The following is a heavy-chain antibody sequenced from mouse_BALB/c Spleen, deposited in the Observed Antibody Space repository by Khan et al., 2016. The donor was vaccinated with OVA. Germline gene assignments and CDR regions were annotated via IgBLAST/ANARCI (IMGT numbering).Heavy chain of an antibody. Sequence: LQESGPELVKPGASVRISCKASGYTFTSYYIHWVKQRSGQGLEWIGWIYPGNVNTKYNEKFKGKATLTADTSSSTAYMQLSSLTSEDSAVYFCARWGGNYPSYAMDYWGQGTSVTVSS. CDR3: ARWGGNYPSYAMDY. CDR1: GYTFTSYY. D-gene: IGHD2-1*01. CDR2: IYPGNVNT. J-gene: IGHJ4*01. V-gene: IGHV1S56*01.